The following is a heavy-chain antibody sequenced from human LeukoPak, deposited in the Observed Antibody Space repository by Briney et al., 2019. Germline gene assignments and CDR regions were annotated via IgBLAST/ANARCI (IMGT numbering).Heavy chain of an antibody. V-gene: IGHV4-4*02. CDR3: ARAFDP. CDR1: GGSISTNNW. CDR2: INHSGST. Sequence: SGTLSLTCAVSGGSISTNNWWTWVRQPPGKGLEWIGEINHSGSTNYNPSLKSRVTISVDTSKNQFSQKLSSVTAADTAVYYCARAFDPWGQGTLVTVSS. J-gene: IGHJ5*02.